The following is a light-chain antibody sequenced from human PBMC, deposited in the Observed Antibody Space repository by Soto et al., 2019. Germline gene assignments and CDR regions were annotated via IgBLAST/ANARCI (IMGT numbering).Light chain of an antibody. J-gene: IGLJ2*01. CDR2: GNN. CDR3: AAWDGSLSGVV. V-gene: IGLV1-47*01. CDR1: GSNIGSNS. Sequence: QSVLTQPPSASGTPGQRVTISCSGSGSNIGSNSVYWYQQLPGTAPKLLIYGNNQRPSGVPDRFSGSKSGTSASLAISGLRSEDEADYYCAAWDGSLSGVVFGGGTKLTVL.